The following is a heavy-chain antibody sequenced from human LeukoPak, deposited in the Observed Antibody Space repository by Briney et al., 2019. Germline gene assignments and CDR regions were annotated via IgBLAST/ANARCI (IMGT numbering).Heavy chain of an antibody. J-gene: IGHJ6*02. CDR3: AREGPRTTIFGVPSWGYYGMDV. CDR2: INGGDGNT. D-gene: IGHD3-3*01. Sequence: ASVKVSCKASGYTFTSYGMHWVRQAPGQSLEWMGWINGGDGNTKYSEKFQGRVTIIRDTSASTAYMELSSLRSEDTAVYYCAREGPRTTIFGVPSWGYYGMDVWGQGTTVTVSS. CDR1: GYTFTSYG. V-gene: IGHV1-3*01.